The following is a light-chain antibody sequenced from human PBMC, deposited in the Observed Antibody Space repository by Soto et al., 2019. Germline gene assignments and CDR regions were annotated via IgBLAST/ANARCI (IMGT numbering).Light chain of an antibody. CDR2: DAS. Sequence: DIQMTQSPSSLSASVGDRVTITCQASQDINNFLNWYQQKPGQAPSLLIYDASKLEVGVPSRFSGRGSGTDFTFTINSLQPEDLATYYCQQYNGLPLTFGGGTRVEIK. CDR1: QDINNF. V-gene: IGKV1-33*01. CDR3: QQYNGLPLT. J-gene: IGKJ4*01.